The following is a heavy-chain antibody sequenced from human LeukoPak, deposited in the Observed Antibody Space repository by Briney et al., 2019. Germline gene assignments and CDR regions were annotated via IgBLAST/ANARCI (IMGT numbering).Heavy chain of an antibody. Sequence: SETLSLTCTVSGDSNSTYYWSWIRQPPGKGLEWIGYIHYSGSTNYNPSLKSRVIISVDTSKHQFSLQLSSVTAADTAVYYCAIGRWSSSWYGDAFDIWGQGTMVTVSS. CDR2: IHYSGST. CDR1: GDSNSTYY. D-gene: IGHD6-13*01. CDR3: AIGRWSSSWYGDAFDI. V-gene: IGHV4-59*01. J-gene: IGHJ3*02.